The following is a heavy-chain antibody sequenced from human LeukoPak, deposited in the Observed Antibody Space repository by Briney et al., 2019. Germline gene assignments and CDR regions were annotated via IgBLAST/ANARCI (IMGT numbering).Heavy chain of an antibody. CDR2: IIPILGIA. V-gene: IGHV1-69*04. Sequence: SVKVSCKASGGTFSSYAISWVRQAPGQGLEWMGRIIPILGIANYAQKFQGRVTITADKSTSTAYMGLSSLRSEDTAVYYCARDGWVTTNFFAYWGQGTLVTVSS. CDR3: ARDGWVTTNFFAY. J-gene: IGHJ4*02. CDR1: GGTFSSYA. D-gene: IGHD4-17*01.